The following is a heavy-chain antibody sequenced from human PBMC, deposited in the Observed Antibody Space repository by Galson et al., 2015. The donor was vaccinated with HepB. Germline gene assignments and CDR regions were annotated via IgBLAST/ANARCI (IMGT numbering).Heavy chain of an antibody. CDR3: ARERQQGYYYYGMDV. Sequence: QSGAEVKKPGESLKISCKGSGYSFTSYWISWVRQMPGKGLEWMGRNDPSDSYTNYSPSFQGHVTISADKSISTAYLQWSSLKASDTAMYYCARERQQGYYYYGMDVWGQGTTVTVSS. J-gene: IGHJ6*02. V-gene: IGHV5-10-1*01. CDR2: NDPSDSYT. D-gene: IGHD6-13*01. CDR1: GYSFTSYW.